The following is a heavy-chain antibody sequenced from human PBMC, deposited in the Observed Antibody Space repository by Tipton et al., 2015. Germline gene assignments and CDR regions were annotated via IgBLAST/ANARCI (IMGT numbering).Heavy chain of an antibody. D-gene: IGHD3-16*01. J-gene: IGHJ3*02. CDR3: ARDAHLGALNI. V-gene: IGHV1-69*01. CDR1: GGTFSSYG. Sequence: QVQLVQSGAEVKKPGSSVKVSCKASGGTFSSYGISWVRQAPGQGLEWMGGIIPIFGTANYAQKFQGRVTITADESTGTAYMELSSLRSDDTAVYFCARDAHLGALNIWGQGTMVIVSS. CDR2: IIPIFGTA.